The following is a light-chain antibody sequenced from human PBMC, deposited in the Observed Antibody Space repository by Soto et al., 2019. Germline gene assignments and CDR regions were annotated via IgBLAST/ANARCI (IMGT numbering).Light chain of an antibody. CDR3: MRALQTPLT. CDR1: QSLPHSNGYNY. V-gene: IGKV2-28*01. J-gene: IGKJ4*01. CDR2: LGS. Sequence: DIVMTQSPLSLPVTPGEPASISCRSSQSLPHSNGYNYLDWYLQKPGQSPQLLIYLGSNRASGVPDRFSGSGSGTDFTLKISRVEAEDVGVYYGMRALQTPLTFGGGPKVEIK.